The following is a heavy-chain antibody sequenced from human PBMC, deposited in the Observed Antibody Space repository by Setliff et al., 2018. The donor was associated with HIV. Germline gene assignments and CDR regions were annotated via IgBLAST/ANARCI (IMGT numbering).Heavy chain of an antibody. CDR1: GFTFSSYV. CDR2: IKSKTDGGTT. J-gene: IGHJ4*02. D-gene: IGHD2-2*02. Sequence: PGGSLRLSCAATGFTFSSYVLHWVRQAPGKGLEWVGRIKSKTDGGTTDYAAPVKGRFTISRDDSKNTLYLQMNRLKTEDTAVYYCTTDACNSTSCYTGDLDYWGQGTLVTVSS. CDR3: TTDACNSTSCYTGDLDY. V-gene: IGHV3-15*01.